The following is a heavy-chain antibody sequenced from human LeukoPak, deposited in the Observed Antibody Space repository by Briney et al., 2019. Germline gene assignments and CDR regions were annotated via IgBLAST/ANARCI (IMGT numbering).Heavy chain of an antibody. CDR3: ARLQIHCGGDCYTRWFDP. J-gene: IGHJ5*02. CDR2: IYYSGST. D-gene: IGHD2-21*02. V-gene: IGHV4-59*08. CDR1: GXSVSSYY. Sequence: SETLTLTCTVSGXSVSSYYWSWIRQPPGKGLEWIAYIYYSGSTKYNPSLKSRVTISLDRSKNQFSLKPRSVTAADTAVYYCARLQIHCGGDCYTRWFDPWGQGTLVTVSS.